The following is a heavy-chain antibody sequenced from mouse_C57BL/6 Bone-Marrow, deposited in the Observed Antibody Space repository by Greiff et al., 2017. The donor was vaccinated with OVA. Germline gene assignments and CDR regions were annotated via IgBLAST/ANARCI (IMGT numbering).Heavy chain of an antibody. CDR2: INPNNGGT. D-gene: IGHD2-5*01. Sequence: EVQLQESGPELVKPGASVKIPCKASGYTFTDYNMDWVKQSHGKSLEWIGDINPNNGGTIYNQKFKGKATLTVDKSSSTAYMDLRSLTSEDTAVYYCARSAAYYSNPPYAMDYWGQGTSVTVSS. CDR3: ARSAAYYSNPPYAMDY. CDR1: GYTFTDYN. J-gene: IGHJ4*01. V-gene: IGHV1-18*01.